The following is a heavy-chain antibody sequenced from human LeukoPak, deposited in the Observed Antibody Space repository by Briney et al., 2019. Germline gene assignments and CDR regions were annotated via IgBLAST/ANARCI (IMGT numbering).Heavy chain of an antibody. D-gene: IGHD1-14*01. CDR3: AAERYTDGCCWFDP. CDR2: IILGSGNT. V-gene: IGHV1-58*01. CDR1: GFTFSTST. Sequence: ASVKVSCKASGFTFSTSTVQWVRQARGQRLEWVGWIILGSGNTRYAQNYQERATISRDMSTSTVYMELNSLRSEDTAVDYCAAERYTDGCCWFDPWGQGTLVTVSS. J-gene: IGHJ5*02.